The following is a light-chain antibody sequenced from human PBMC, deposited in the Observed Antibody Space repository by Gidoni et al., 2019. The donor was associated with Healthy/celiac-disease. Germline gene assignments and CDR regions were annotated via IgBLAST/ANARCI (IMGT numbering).Light chain of an antibody. CDR3: QQYNSHSYT. V-gene: IGKV1-5*03. J-gene: IGKJ2*01. CDR2: QAS. Sequence: DIQLSQSPSTLSASLGDRVTITFRASQSISSWLAWYQQKPGTAPKLLIYQASSLERGVPSRFSGSGSGTEFTLTISSLQPDDFATNYCQQYNSHSYTFGQGTKLEIK. CDR1: QSISSW.